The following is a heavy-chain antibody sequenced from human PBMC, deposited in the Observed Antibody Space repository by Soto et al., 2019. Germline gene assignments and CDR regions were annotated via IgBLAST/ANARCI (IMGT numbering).Heavy chain of an antibody. CDR2: IYHSGSS. Sequence: PSETLSLTCTVSGGSISSYYWSWIRQPPGKGLEWIGYIYHSGSSNYNPSLKSRVTILLDTSKNQLSLKLSSVTAADTAVFYCAILAGYCSGTSCYGYYGMDVWGQGTTVTVSS. CDR3: AILAGYCSGTSCYGYYGMDV. D-gene: IGHD2-2*01. J-gene: IGHJ6*02. V-gene: IGHV4-59*08. CDR1: GGSISSYY.